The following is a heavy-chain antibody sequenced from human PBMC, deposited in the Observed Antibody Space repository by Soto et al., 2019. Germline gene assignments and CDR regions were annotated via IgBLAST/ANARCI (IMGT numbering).Heavy chain of an antibody. Sequence: QVQLQESGPGLVEPSQTLSLTCTVSGGSISSGGYYWSWIRQHPGKGLEWIGYIYYSGSTYYNPSLKSRVTISVDTSKNQFSLKLSSVTAADTAVYYCARVEAYGDLKYYFDYWGQGTLVTVSS. CDR3: ARVEAYGDLKYYFDY. J-gene: IGHJ4*02. D-gene: IGHD4-17*01. CDR2: IYYSGST. CDR1: GGSISSGGYY. V-gene: IGHV4-31*03.